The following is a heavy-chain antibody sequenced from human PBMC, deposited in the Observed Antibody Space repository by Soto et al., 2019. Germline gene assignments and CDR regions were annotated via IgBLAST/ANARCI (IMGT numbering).Heavy chain of an antibody. CDR2: ISGSRISP. J-gene: IGHJ2*01. Sequence: PGGSLGLSCSASGVTFRSYGMRWVRQAPGKGLEWVSGISGSRISPHYADSLKGRFTVSRDNSKNTLYLQMNSLRAEDTAVYNCAKEPVGPDWYFDLWGRGNLVTVSS. CDR3: AKEPVGPDWYFDL. CDR1: GVTFRSYG. V-gene: IGHV3-23*01.